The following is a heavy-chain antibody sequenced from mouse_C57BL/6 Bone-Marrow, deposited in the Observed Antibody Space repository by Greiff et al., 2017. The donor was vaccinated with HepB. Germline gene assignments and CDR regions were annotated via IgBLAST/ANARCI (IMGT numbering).Heavy chain of an antibody. D-gene: IGHD2-1*01. Sequence: QVHVKQSGAELVKPGASVKISCKASGYAFSSYWMNWVKQRPGKGLEWIGQIYPGDGDTNYNGKFKGKATLTADKSSSTAYMQLSSLTSEDSAVYFCARELNYGNYVDYFDYWGQGTTLTVSS. CDR3: ARELNYGNYVDYFDY. CDR2: IYPGDGDT. CDR1: GYAFSSYW. J-gene: IGHJ2*01. V-gene: IGHV1-80*01.